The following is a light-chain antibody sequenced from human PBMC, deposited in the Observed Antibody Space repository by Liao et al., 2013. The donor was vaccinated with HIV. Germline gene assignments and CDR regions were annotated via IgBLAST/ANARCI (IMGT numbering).Light chain of an antibody. CDR3: QAWDSSVV. CDR1: KLGDKY. J-gene: IGLJ2*01. V-gene: IGLV3-1*01. Sequence: SYEVTQPPSVSVSPGQTANITCSGDKLGDKYACWYQQKPGQSPVLVIYQDSKRPSGIPERFSGSNSGNTATLTISGTQAMDEADYYCQAWDSSVVFGGGTKLTVL. CDR2: QDS.